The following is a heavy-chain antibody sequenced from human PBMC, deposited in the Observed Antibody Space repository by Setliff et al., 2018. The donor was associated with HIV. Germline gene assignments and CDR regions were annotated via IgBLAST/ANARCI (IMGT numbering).Heavy chain of an antibody. Sequence: SETLSLTCTVSAGPISDYYWSWIRQPAGKGLEWIARIFTSGSTDYNPSLMSRVTISADTSKNQFSLKLSSVTAADTAVYYCARSIVPVASGYYYFEYWGQGTLVTVSS. V-gene: IGHV4-4*07. CDR2: IFTSGST. J-gene: IGHJ4*02. D-gene: IGHD3-3*01. CDR1: AGPISDYY. CDR3: ARSIVPVASGYYYFEY.